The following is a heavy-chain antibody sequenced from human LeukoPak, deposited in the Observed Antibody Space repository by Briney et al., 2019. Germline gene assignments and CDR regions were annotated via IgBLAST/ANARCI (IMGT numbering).Heavy chain of an antibody. Sequence: GGSLRLSCAVSGFSVSGYWMTWVRQAPGKGLEWVANTKQDGSEKNYVDSVKGRFTISRDNAENSLFLQMNSLRVEDTAVYYCAREWQGGIAAAGTRIEGDYWGQGTLVAVSS. V-gene: IGHV3-7*01. CDR1: GFSVSGYW. CDR2: TKQDGSEK. D-gene: IGHD6-13*01. J-gene: IGHJ4*02. CDR3: AREWQGGIAAAGTRIEGDY.